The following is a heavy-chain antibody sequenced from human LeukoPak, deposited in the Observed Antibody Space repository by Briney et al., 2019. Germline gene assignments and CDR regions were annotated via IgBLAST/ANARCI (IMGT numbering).Heavy chain of an antibody. CDR2: IIPIFGTA. CDR1: GGTFSSYA. J-gene: IGHJ5*02. Sequence: ASVKVSCKASGGTFSSYAISWVRQAPGQGLEWMGGIIPIFGTANYAQKFQGRVTITADESTSTAYMELSSLRSEDTAVYYCARAFSSILNWFDPWGQGTLVTVSS. V-gene: IGHV1-69*13. D-gene: IGHD2-2*01. CDR3: ARAFSSILNWFDP.